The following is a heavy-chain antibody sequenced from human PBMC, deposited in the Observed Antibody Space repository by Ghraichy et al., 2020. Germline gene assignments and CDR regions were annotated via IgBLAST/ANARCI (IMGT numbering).Heavy chain of an antibody. Sequence: GESLNISCAASGFTFSSYWLHWVRQAPGKGLVWVSLINSGGSSTTYSDSVKGRFTISRDNAKNTLYLQMNSLRAEDTAVYFCARDPPRDSSSSSPTYYYYGMDVWGQGTTVTVSS. J-gene: IGHJ6*02. CDR2: INSGGSST. D-gene: IGHD6-6*01. CDR1: GFTFSSYW. V-gene: IGHV3-74*01. CDR3: ARDPPRDSSSSSPTYYYYGMDV.